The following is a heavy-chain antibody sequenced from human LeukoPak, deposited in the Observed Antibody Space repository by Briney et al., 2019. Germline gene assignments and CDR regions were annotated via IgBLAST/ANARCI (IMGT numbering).Heavy chain of an antibody. Sequence: SVKVSCKASGGTFSSYAISWVRQAPGQGLEWMGRIIPIFGTANYAQKFQGRVTTTTDESTSTAYMELSSLRSEDTAVYYCARAPYSNALYDYWGQGTLVTVSS. CDR2: IIPIFGTA. CDR3: ARAPYSNALYDY. V-gene: IGHV1-69*05. CDR1: GGTFSSYA. D-gene: IGHD4-11*01. J-gene: IGHJ4*02.